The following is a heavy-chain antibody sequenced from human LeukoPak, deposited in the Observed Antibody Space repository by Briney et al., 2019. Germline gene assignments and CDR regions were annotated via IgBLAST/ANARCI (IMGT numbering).Heavy chain of an antibody. V-gene: IGHV4-39*01. J-gene: IGHJ2*01. CDR1: GGSMSSTDHF. CDR3: ARQGVVPNKAGWYFDL. Sequence: SETLSLTCIVSGGSMSSTDHFWGWIRQPPGKGLEWIGSFYYTATIFSSPSLESRGTISIDTSKNQFSLKIRSVTAADTAVYYCARQGVVPNKAGWYFDLWGRGALVTVSS. D-gene: IGHD3-10*01. CDR2: FYYTATI.